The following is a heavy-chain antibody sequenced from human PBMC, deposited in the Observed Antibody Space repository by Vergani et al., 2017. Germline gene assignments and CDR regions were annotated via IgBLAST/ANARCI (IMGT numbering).Heavy chain of an antibody. CDR3: ARSPHSYDYVWGSYRPTLHSFDY. J-gene: IGHJ4*02. CDR1: GGSFSSYY. Sequence: QVQLQESGPGLVKPSETLSLTCTVSGGSFSSYYWSWIRQPPGKGLEWIGYIYYSGSTNYNPSLKSRVTISVDTSKNQVSLRLSSVTAADTAVYYCARSPHSYDYVWGSYRPTLHSFDYWGQGTLVTVSS. D-gene: IGHD3-16*02. CDR2: IYYSGST. V-gene: IGHV4-59*01.